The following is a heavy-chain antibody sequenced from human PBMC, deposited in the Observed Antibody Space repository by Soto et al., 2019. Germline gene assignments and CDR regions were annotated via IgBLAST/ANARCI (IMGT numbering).Heavy chain of an antibody. J-gene: IGHJ4*02. V-gene: IGHV3-30*04. Sequence: GGSLRLSCAASGFTFSSHTMHWVRQAPGKGLEWVAAISYDGSNKYYADSVKGRFTISRDSSKNTLSLQMNSLRTEDTAMYYCARSGEQQLTRWGFDHWGQGTLVTVS. CDR2: ISYDGSNK. CDR3: ARSGEQQLTRWGFDH. D-gene: IGHD3-10*01. CDR1: GFTFSSHT.